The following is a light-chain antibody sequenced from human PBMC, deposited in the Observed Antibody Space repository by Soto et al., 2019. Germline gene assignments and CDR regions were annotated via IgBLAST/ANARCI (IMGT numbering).Light chain of an antibody. V-gene: IGKV1-9*01. CDR3: QQLSRYPLT. CDR2: SAS. CDR1: QALSNS. Sequence: DIQLTQSPSVLSASVGDTVTITCRASQALSNSLAWYQQKPGKAPDLLIYSASTLQSGVPSRFSGSGSETEFSLTIRALQPEDFATYYCQQLSRYPLTFGGGTKVDIK. J-gene: IGKJ4*01.